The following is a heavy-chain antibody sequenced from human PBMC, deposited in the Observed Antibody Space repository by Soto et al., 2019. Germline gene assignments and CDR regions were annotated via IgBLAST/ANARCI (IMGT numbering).Heavy chain of an antibody. CDR2: IYPGDSDT. D-gene: IGHD2-2*01. CDR3: ARHADIVVVPAATGLDY. CDR1: GYSFTSYW. Sequence: GESLKISCKGSGYSFTSYWIGWVRQMPGKGLEWMGIIYPGDSDTRYSPSFQGQVTISADKSISAAYLQWSSLKASDTAMYYCARHADIVVVPAATGLDYWGQGTLVTVSS. V-gene: IGHV5-51*01. J-gene: IGHJ4*02.